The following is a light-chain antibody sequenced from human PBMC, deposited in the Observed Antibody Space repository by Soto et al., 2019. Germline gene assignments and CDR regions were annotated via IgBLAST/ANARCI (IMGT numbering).Light chain of an antibody. CDR3: QQDYNSLT. CDR2: GAS. J-gene: IGKJ4*01. CDR1: QSVSSSY. Sequence: EIVMTQSPDTLSLSPGERATLSCRASQSVSSSYLSWYQHKPGQAPRLLIYGASIRATGTPARFSGSGSGTDPTLTISSLQPEDSAVYYCQQDYNSLTFGGGTKVDIK. V-gene: IGKV3D-7*01.